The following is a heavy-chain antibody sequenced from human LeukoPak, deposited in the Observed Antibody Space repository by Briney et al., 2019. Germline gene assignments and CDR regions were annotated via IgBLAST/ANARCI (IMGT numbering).Heavy chain of an antibody. CDR2: IYYSGSI. D-gene: IGHD2-15*01. CDR3: AREVGYCSGGSCRYDAFDI. J-gene: IGHJ3*02. Sequence: SETLSLTCTVSGGSISSSSYYWGWIRQPPGTGLEWIGSIYYSGSIYYNPSLKSRVTISVDTSKNQFSLKLSSVTAADTAVYYCAREVGYCSGGSCRYDAFDIWGQGTMVTVSS. V-gene: IGHV4-39*07. CDR1: GGSISSSSYY.